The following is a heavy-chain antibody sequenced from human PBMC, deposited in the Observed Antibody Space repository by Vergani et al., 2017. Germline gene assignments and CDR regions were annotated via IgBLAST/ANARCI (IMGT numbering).Heavy chain of an antibody. CDR3: ARCFRDEGMIEGGTVENWFDP. V-gene: IGHV4-39*01. CDR2: IYYSENK. D-gene: IGHD3-22*01. J-gene: IGHJ5*02. CDR1: GGSITYGAFY. Sequence: QLQLQESGPGLVKTSETLSITCTVSGGSITYGAFYWGWIRQSPGKGLEWIGSIYYSENKFYNPSLESRVTLSIDTTKNQFSLKLKSVTAADTAVYYCARCFRDEGMIEGGTVENWFDPWGQGTLVTVSS.